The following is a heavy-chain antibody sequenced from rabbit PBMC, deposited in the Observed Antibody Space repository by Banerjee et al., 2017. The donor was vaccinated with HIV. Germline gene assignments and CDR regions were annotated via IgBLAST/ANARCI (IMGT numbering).Heavy chain of an antibody. CDR2: IYAGSFGST. V-gene: IGHV1S45*01. Sequence: QQQLEESGGGLVKPEGSLTLTCKASGFDLSSYYYMCWVRQAPGKGLEWIACIYAGSFGSTYYASWAKGRFTISKTSSTTVTLQLNSLTAADTATYFCAKYVGSIYIDLWGPGTLVTVS. CDR1: GFDLSSYYY. J-gene: IGHJ4*01. CDR3: AKYVGSIYIDL. D-gene: IGHD8-1*01.